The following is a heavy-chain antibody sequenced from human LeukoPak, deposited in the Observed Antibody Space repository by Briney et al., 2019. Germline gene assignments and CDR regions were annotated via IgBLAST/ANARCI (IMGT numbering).Heavy chain of an antibody. J-gene: IGHJ4*02. CDR1: GFTFSSYG. V-gene: IGHV3-30*02. Sequence: GGSLRLSCAASGFTFSSYGMHWVRQAPGKGLEWVAFIRYDGSNKYYADSVKGRFTISRDNSKNTLYLQMNSLRAEDTAVYYCAKDRAWIQLWLFDYWGQGTLVTVSS. D-gene: IGHD5-18*01. CDR2: IRYDGSNK. CDR3: AKDRAWIQLWLFDY.